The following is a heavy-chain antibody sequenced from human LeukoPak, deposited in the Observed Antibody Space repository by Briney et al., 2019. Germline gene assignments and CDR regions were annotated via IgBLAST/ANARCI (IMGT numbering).Heavy chain of an antibody. CDR1: GGTFSSYA. V-gene: IGHV1-69*13. Sequence: GASVKVSCKASGGTFSSYAISWVRQAPGQGLEWMGGIIPIFGTANYAQKFQGRVTITADESTSTAYMELSSLRSEDTAVYYCARTIVGGNPMDYYYYYMDVWGKGTTVTVSS. J-gene: IGHJ6*03. CDR2: IIPIFGTA. D-gene: IGHD1-26*01. CDR3: ARTIVGGNPMDYYYYYMDV.